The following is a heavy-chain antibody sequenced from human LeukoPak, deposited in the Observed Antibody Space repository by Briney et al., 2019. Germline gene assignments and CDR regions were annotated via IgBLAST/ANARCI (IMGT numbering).Heavy chain of an antibody. J-gene: IGHJ4*02. CDR2: LSRGGSTT. CDR3: AREQRIRHCSEGVCTEGYYFDY. CDR1: GLDFNMFA. V-gene: IGHV3-23*01. Sequence: GGSLRLSCAGIGLDFNMFAIDWVRQAPGRGLEWVSGLSRGGSTTNYADSVKGRFTISRDTSQNSVFLQMNSLRPEDTAVYYCAREQRIRHCSEGVCTEGYYFDYWGQGTPVTVSS. D-gene: IGHD2-15*01.